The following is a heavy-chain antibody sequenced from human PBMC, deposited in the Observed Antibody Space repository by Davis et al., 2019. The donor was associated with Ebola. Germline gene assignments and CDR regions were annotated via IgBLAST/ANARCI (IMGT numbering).Heavy chain of an antibody. V-gene: IGHV5-51*01. J-gene: IGHJ6*02. CDR2: IHPIDSDS. CDR1: GYDFTNYW. CDR3: ARHRGWEYRTPSYYYYEMDV. Sequence: GESLKISCKTSGYDFTNYWIGWVRQMPGKGLEWMGVIHPIDSDSTYSPSFQGQVTISADKSTNPAYLQWDSLKASDTATYYCARHRGWEYRTPSYYYYEMDVWGQGTTVTVSS. D-gene: IGHD2/OR15-2a*01.